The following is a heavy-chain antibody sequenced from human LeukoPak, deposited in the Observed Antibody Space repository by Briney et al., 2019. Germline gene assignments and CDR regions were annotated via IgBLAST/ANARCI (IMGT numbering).Heavy chain of an antibody. Sequence: AGGSLRLSCAASAFTVSSNHMSWVRQAPGKGLEWVVVIWYDGSNKYYADSVEGRFTISRDNSKNTLYLQMNSLRAEDTAVYYCARDQGDIVVVPAAKNHDAFDIWGQWTMVTVSS. J-gene: IGHJ3*02. CDR2: IWYDGSNK. CDR1: AFTVSSNH. V-gene: IGHV3-33*08. CDR3: ARDQGDIVVVPAAKNHDAFDI. D-gene: IGHD2-2*01.